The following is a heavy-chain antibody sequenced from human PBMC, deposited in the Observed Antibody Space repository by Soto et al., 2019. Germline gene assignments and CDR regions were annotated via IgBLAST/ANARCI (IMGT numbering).Heavy chain of an antibody. D-gene: IGHD3-9*01. V-gene: IGHV4-39*01. CDR3: GRLEGLATISYYFDY. Sequence: SVTLSLTCTVSGGYVSSSSYYRGWVRQPPGKGLEWIGSVYYSGSTYYNPSLESRVTISVDKSKNQFSLKLMSLSAADTAVYYCGRLEGLATISYYFDYWGQGALVTVSS. CDR1: GGYVSSSSYY. CDR2: VYYSGST. J-gene: IGHJ4*02.